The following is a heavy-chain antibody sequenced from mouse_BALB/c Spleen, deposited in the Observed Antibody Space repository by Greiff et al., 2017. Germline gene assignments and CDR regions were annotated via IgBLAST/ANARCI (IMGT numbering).Heavy chain of an antibody. V-gene: IGHV5-12-1*01. CDR2: ISSGGGST. Sequence: EVKVVESGGGLVKPGGSLKLSCAASGFAFSSYDMSWVRQTPEKRLEWVAYISSGGGSTYYPDTVKGRFTISRDNAKNTLYLQMSSLKSEDTAMYYCAREYYFDYWGQGTTLTVSS. CDR3: AREYYFDY. CDR1: GFAFSSYD. J-gene: IGHJ2*01.